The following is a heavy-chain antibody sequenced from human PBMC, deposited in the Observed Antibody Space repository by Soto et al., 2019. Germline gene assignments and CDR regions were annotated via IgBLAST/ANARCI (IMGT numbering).Heavy chain of an antibody. CDR3: ASSIAAAGIFDY. CDR2: ISGSGGST. V-gene: IGHV3-23*01. CDR1: GFTFSSYA. D-gene: IGHD6-13*01. Sequence: EVQLLESGGGLVQPGGSLRLSCAASGFTFSSYAMSWVRQAPGKGLEWVSAISGSGGSTYYADSVKGRFTISRDNSKNPLYLQMNSLRAEDTAVYYCASSIAAAGIFDYWGQGTLVTVSS. J-gene: IGHJ4*02.